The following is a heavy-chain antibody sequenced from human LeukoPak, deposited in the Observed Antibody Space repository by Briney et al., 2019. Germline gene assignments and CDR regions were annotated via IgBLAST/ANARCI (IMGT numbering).Heavy chain of an antibody. Sequence: SETLSLTCAVYGGSFSGYYWSWIRQPPGKGLEWIGEINHSGSTNYNPSLKSRVTISVDTSKNQFSLKLSSVTAADTAVYYCARSLGPFWGQGTLVTVSS. CDR2: INHSGST. J-gene: IGHJ4*02. D-gene: IGHD3-16*01. CDR3: ARSLGPF. CDR1: GGSFSGYY. V-gene: IGHV4-34*01.